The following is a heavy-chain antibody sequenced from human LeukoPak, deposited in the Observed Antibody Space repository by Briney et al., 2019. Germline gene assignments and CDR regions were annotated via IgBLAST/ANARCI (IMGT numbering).Heavy chain of an antibody. Sequence: PGGSLRLSCVVSGVTLSSYWVRWFRQARGKGLEWVANIKQDGSEKHYVDSVKGRFTISRDKGKNSPYLQMNSLRVDDTAVYYCARVTTMIVVAPGDYWGQGPLVPVSS. CDR3: ARVTTMIVVAPGDY. CDR1: GVTLSSYW. V-gene: IGHV3-7*01. J-gene: IGHJ4*02. D-gene: IGHD3-22*01. CDR2: IKQDGSEK.